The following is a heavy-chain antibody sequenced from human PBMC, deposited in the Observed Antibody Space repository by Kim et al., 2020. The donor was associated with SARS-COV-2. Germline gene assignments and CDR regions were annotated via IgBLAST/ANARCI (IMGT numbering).Heavy chain of an antibody. J-gene: IGHJ4*02. V-gene: IGHV1-24*01. CDR2: GET. Sequence: GETIYAQKFQGRVTMTEDTATDTAYMELSSLRSEDTAVYYCATAAGPLDYWGQGTLVTVSS. CDR3: ATAAGPLDY. D-gene: IGHD6-19*01.